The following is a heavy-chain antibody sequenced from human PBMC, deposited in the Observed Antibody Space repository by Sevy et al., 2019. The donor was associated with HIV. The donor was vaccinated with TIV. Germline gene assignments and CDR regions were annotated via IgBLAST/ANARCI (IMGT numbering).Heavy chain of an antibody. Sequence: GGSLRLSCAASEITFSTAIIHWVRQAPGKGLEWVAAISYDESKYYADSVKGRLTISRDSSKNTVYLEMSSLRTEDTAVYYCAKDVGTSGRCGYFNYWGQGTLVTVSS. D-gene: IGHD6-19*01. CDR1: EITFSTAI. V-gene: IGHV3-30*04. CDR3: AKDVGTSGRCGYFNY. J-gene: IGHJ4*02. CDR2: ISYDESK.